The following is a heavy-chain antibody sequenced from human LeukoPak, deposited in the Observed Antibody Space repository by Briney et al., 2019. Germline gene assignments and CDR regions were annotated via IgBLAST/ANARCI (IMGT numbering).Heavy chain of an antibody. Sequence: SETLSLTCTVSGGSISSSSYYWGWIRQPPGKGLEWIGSIHYSGSTYYNPSLKSRVTISVDTSKNQFSLKLSSVTAADTAVYYCARHRDDYGGPLGYWGQGTLVTVSS. CDR1: GGSISSSSYY. J-gene: IGHJ4*02. V-gene: IGHV4-39*01. CDR3: ARHRDDYGGPLGY. D-gene: IGHD4-23*01. CDR2: IHYSGST.